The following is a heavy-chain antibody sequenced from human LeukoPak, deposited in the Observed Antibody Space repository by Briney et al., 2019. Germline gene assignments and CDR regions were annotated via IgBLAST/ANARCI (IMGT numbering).Heavy chain of an antibody. CDR1: GGSFSGYY. Sequence: PSETLSLTCAVYGGSFSGYYWSWIRRPPGKGLEWIGEINHSGSTNYNPSLKSRVTISVDTSKNQFSLKLSSVTAADTAVYYCARTVRYFDWSRARYNWFDPWGQGTLVTVSS. CDR3: ARTVRYFDWSRARYNWFDP. V-gene: IGHV4-34*01. D-gene: IGHD3-9*01. CDR2: INHSGST. J-gene: IGHJ5*02.